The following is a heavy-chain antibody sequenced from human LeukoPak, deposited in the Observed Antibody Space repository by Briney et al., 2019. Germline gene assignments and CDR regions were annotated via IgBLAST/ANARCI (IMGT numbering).Heavy chain of an antibody. J-gene: IGHJ4*02. CDR2: FYYSGST. V-gene: IGHV4-59*01. D-gene: IGHD6-13*01. CDR1: GGSISSCY. Sequence: SETLSLSWSASGGSISSCYGSWIRQPRGKGLELVGYFYYSGSTNYNPSLKSQVTISVDTSKIQFSLKLSSVTAADTAVYYCARDGDSSSLDYWGQGTLVTVSS. CDR3: ARDGDSSSLDY.